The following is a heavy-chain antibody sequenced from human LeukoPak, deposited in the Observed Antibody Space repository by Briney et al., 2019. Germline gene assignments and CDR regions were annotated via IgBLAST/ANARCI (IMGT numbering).Heavy chain of an antibody. V-gene: IGHV4-39*07. Sequence: SETLPLTCTVSGGSISSSSYYWGWIRQPPGKGLEWIGSIYCSGSTYYNPSLKSRVTISVDTSKNQFSLKLSSVTAADTAVYYCARSTLSSGDWGDSYYFDYWGQGTLVTVSS. CDR3: ARSTLSSGDWGDSYYFDY. D-gene: IGHD6-19*01. J-gene: IGHJ4*02. CDR1: GGSISSSSYY. CDR2: IYCSGST.